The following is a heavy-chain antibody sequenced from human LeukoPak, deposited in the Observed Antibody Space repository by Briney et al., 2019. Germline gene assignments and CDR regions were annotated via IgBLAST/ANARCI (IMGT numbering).Heavy chain of an antibody. D-gene: IGHD1-26*01. Sequence: SVKVSCKASGGTFSSYAINWVRQAPGQGLEWMGGIIPIFDTADYAQTFQGRVTITADESTSTAYMELTSLRSEDTAVYYCARDRLPVGATGWFDPWGQGTLVTVSS. V-gene: IGHV1-69*13. CDR2: IIPIFDTA. CDR1: GGTFSSYA. J-gene: IGHJ5*02. CDR3: ARDRLPVGATGWFDP.